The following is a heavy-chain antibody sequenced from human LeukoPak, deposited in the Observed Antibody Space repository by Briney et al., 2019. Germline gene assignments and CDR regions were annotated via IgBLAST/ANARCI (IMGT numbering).Heavy chain of an antibody. CDR1: GYTFTSYG. D-gene: IGHD4-11*01. V-gene: IGHV1-69*05. J-gene: IGHJ6*03. CDR3: AREVDDYINMDV. Sequence: GASVKVSCKASGYTFTSYGISWVRQAPGQGLEWMGRIIPIFGTANYAQKFQGRVTITTDESTSTAYMALSSLRSEDTAVYYCAREVDDYINMDVWGKGTTVTASS. CDR2: IIPIFGTA.